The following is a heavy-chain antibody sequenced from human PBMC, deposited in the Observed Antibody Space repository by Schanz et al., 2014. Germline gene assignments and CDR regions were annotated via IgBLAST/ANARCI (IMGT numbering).Heavy chain of an antibody. Sequence: QVQLQESGPGLVKPSETLSLTCSVSGGSMSSYYWSWIRQPPGKDLEWIGYVYYTGSTTYNPSLKSRVTISVVPSKRQFSLKLSSVTAADTAVYYCYGMDVWGQGTTVTVSS. CDR3: YGMDV. CDR1: GGSMSSYY. V-gene: IGHV4-59*01. J-gene: IGHJ6*02. CDR2: VYYTGST.